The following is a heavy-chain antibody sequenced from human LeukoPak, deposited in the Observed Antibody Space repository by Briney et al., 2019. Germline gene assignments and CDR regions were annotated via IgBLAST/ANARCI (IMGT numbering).Heavy chain of an antibody. CDR3: ARDPQWERPVYYMDV. D-gene: IGHD1-26*01. Sequence: GESLKISCKGSGYSFTSYWIGWVRQMPGKGLEWMGIIYPGDSDTRYSSSFQGQVTISADTSISTAYMELSRLRSDDTAVYYCARDPQWERPVYYMDVWGKGTTVIVSS. J-gene: IGHJ6*03. V-gene: IGHV5-51*01. CDR2: IYPGDSDT. CDR1: GYSFTSYW.